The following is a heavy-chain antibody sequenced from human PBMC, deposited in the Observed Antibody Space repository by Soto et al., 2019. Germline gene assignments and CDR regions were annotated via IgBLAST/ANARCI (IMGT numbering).Heavy chain of an antibody. D-gene: IGHD3-3*01. J-gene: IGHJ3*02. CDR3: ARENDFWSGPTRDAFDI. CDR1: GGSISSGGYY. Sequence: QVQLQESGPGLVKPSQTLSLTCTVSGGSISSGGYYWCWIRQHPGKGLEWSGYIYYSRRTYYNPSLNSRVTISVDTSKNQFSLKLRSVTAADTAVYSCARENDFWSGPTRDAFDIWGQGTMVTVSS. CDR2: IYYSRRT. V-gene: IGHV4-31*03.